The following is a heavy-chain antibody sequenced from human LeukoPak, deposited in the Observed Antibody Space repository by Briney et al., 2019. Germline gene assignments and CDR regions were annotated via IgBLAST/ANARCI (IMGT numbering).Heavy chain of an antibody. CDR1: GFTFGSYS. Sequence: GGSLRLSCAASGFTFGSYSMNWVRQAPGKGLEWVSSVSSSSSYIYYADSVKGRFTISRDNAKNSLYLQMNSLRAEDTAVYYCARDREDYYYYYMDVWGKGTTVTVSS. CDR3: ARDREDYYYYYMDV. V-gene: IGHV3-21*01. CDR2: VSSSSSYI. J-gene: IGHJ6*03.